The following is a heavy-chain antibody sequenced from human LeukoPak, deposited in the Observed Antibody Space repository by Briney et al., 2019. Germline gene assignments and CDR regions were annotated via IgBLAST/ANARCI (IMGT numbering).Heavy chain of an antibody. J-gene: IGHJ4*02. CDR1: GFTFSSYS. Sequence: GGSLRLSCVVSGFTFSSYSMNWVRQAPGKGLEWVSVISFDGSTKYYADSVKGRFTISRDNSENTLYLQMNSLRDEDTALYYCAKSGLRICSAGSCYFGYWGQGALVTVSS. D-gene: IGHD2-15*01. CDR2: ISFDGSTK. CDR3: AKSGLRICSAGSCYFGY. V-gene: IGHV3-30*18.